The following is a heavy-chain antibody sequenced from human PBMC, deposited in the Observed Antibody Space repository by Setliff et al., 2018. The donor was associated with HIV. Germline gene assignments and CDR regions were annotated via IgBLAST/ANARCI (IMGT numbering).Heavy chain of an antibody. CDR1: GGSFSGYY. Sequence: SETLSLTCAVYGGSFSGYYWSWIRQPPGKGLEWIGEINHGGSTNYNMSLWSRVTISLDASRNQFSLELISVTAADTAVYYCAGGPGTTSIDYWAQGTLVT. D-gene: IGHD1-26*01. CDR3: AGGPGTTSIDY. J-gene: IGHJ4*02. CDR2: INHGGST. V-gene: IGHV4-34*01.